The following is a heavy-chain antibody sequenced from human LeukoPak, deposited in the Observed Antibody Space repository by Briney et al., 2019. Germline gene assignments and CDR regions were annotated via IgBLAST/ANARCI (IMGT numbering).Heavy chain of an antibody. CDR1: GDSSNIYS. J-gene: IGHJ4*02. CDR3: ARVRDGYNDY. D-gene: IGHD5-24*01. Sequence: SETLSLTRAVSGDSSNIYSWNWIRQPPGKGLEWIGYIYYSGSTNYNPSLKSRVTISVDTSKNQFSLKLSSVTAADTAVYYCARVRDGYNDYWGQGTLVTVSS. V-gene: IGHV4-59*01. CDR2: IYYSGST.